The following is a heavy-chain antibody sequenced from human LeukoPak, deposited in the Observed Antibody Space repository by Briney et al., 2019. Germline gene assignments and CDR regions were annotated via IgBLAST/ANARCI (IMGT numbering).Heavy chain of an antibody. V-gene: IGHV3-9*03. D-gene: IGHD6-6*01. CDR1: GFTFHDYA. Sequence: GGSLRLSCAASGFTFHDYAMHWVRQAPGKGLEWVSGIDWNSGSIDYADSVKGRFTISRDNAKKSLYLQMNSLRVEDVALYYCAKDLMYSSSSGAFDIWGQGTMVTVSS. J-gene: IGHJ3*02. CDR3: AKDLMYSSSSGAFDI. CDR2: IDWNSGSI.